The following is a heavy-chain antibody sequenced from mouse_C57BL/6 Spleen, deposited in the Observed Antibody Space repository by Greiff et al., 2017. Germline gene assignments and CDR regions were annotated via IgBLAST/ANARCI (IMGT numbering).Heavy chain of an antibody. CDR3: ARSQGHYYAMDY. V-gene: IGHV14-3*01. J-gene: IGHJ4*01. D-gene: IGHD3-1*01. CDR2: IDPANGNT. CDR1: GFNIKNTY. Sequence: EVQLQQSVAELVRPGASVKLSCTASGFNIKNTYMPWVKQRPEQGLAWIGRIDPANGNTKYAPKFQGKATIPADTSPNTAYLQLSSLTSEDTAIYYCARSQGHYYAMDYWCQGTSVTVSS.